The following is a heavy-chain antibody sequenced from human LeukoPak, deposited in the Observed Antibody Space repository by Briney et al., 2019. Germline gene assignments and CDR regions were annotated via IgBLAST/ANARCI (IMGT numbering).Heavy chain of an antibody. Sequence: GGSLRLSCAASGFTFSSYGMHWVRQAPGKGLEWVAVIWYDGSNKYYADSVKGRFTISRDNSKNTLYLQMNSLRAEDTAVYYCARCTDSSGWYRWFGPWGQGTLVTVSS. J-gene: IGHJ5*02. CDR3: ARCTDSSGWYRWFGP. V-gene: IGHV3-33*01. CDR1: GFTFSSYG. D-gene: IGHD6-19*01. CDR2: IWYDGSNK.